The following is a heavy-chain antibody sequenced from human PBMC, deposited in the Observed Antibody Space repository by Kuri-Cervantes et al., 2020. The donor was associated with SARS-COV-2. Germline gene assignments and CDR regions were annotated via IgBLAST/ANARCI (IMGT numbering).Heavy chain of an antibody. Sequence: SETLSLTCTVSGGSISSSSYYWGWIRQPPGKGLEWIGSIYYSGSTYYNPSLKSRVTISVDTSKNQFSLKLSSVTAADTAVYYCARAHYDSSGYYPNWFDPWGQGTLVTVSS. V-gene: IGHV4-39*07. D-gene: IGHD3-22*01. CDR3: ARAHYDSSGYYPNWFDP. CDR2: IYYSGST. CDR1: GGSISSSSYY. J-gene: IGHJ5*02.